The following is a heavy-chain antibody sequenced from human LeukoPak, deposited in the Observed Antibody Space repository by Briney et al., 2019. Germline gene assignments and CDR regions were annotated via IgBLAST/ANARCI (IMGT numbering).Heavy chain of an antibody. J-gene: IGHJ3*02. D-gene: IGHD7-27*01. CDR2: MYYSGST. V-gene: IGHV4-39*01. Sequence: PSETLSLTCTVSGGSISSGTYYWGWIRQPPGKGLEWIGSMYYSGSTYYNPSLKSRVTISVDTSKNQFSLKLSSVTAADTAVYYCARSERWGFLRTSLFAFDIWGQGTMVTVSS. CDR1: GGSISSGTYY. CDR3: ARSERWGFLRTSLFAFDI.